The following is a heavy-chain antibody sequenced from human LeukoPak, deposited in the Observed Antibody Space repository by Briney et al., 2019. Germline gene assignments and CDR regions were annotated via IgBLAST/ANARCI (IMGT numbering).Heavy chain of an antibody. Sequence: ASVKVSCKASGYTFTSYGISWVRQAPGQGLEWMGWISAYNGNTNYAQKLQGRVTMTTDTSTSTAYMELRSPRSDDTAVYYCARGPGIQLWRFDYYYMDVWGKGTTVTVSS. CDR2: ISAYNGNT. V-gene: IGHV1-18*01. D-gene: IGHD5-18*01. CDR3: ARGPGIQLWRFDYYYMDV. CDR1: GYTFTSYG. J-gene: IGHJ6*03.